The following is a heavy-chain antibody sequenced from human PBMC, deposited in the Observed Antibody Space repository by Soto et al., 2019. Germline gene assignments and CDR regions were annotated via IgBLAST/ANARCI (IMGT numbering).Heavy chain of an antibody. Sequence: ASVKVSCKASGYTFTGYYMHWVRQAPGQGLEWMGWINPNSGGTNYAQKFQGWVTMTRDTSISTAYMELSRLRSDDTAVYYCAGDLDGRTGRTYDSSGYYSYYYYGMDVWGQGTTVTVSS. J-gene: IGHJ6*02. CDR1: GYTFTGYY. V-gene: IGHV1-2*04. CDR3: AGDLDGRTGRTYDSSGYYSYYYYGMDV. D-gene: IGHD3-22*01. CDR2: INPNSGGT.